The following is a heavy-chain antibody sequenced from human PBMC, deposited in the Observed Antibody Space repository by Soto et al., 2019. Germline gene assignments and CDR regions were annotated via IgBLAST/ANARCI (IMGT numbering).Heavy chain of an antibody. D-gene: IGHD2-15*01. Sequence: ASVKVSCKASGGTFSSYTISWVRQAPGQGLEWMGRIIPILGIANYAQKFQGRVTITADKSTSTAYMELSSLRSEDTAVYYCAKSVYCSGGSCYSAIWGQGTMVTVSS. CDR1: GGTFSSYT. V-gene: IGHV1-69*02. CDR2: IIPILGIA. CDR3: AKSVYCSGGSCYSAI. J-gene: IGHJ3*02.